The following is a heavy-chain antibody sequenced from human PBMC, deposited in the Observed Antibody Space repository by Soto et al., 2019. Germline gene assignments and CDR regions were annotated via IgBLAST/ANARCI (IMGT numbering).Heavy chain of an antibody. V-gene: IGHV1-2*02. CDR2: INPNSGGT. CDR1: GYTFTGYY. J-gene: IGHJ6*02. CDR3: ATTTKGIAAAGAISYYYYYGMDV. Sequence: GASVKVSCKASGYTFTGYYMHWVRQAPGQGXEWMGWINPNSGGTNYAQKFQGRVTMTRDTSISTAYMELSRLRSDDTAVYYCATTTKGIAAAGAISYYYYYGMDVWGQGTTVTVSS. D-gene: IGHD6-13*01.